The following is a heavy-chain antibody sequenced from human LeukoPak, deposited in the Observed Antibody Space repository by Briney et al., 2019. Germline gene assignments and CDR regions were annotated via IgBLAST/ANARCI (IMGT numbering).Heavy chain of an antibody. Sequence: PGGSLRLSCAASGFTFDDYGMSWVRQAPGKGLEWVSGINWNGGSTGYADSVKGRFTISRDNAKNSLYLQMNSLRAEDMALYYCAKSAGHSSSWYFDHWGQGTLVTVSS. J-gene: IGHJ4*02. CDR3: AKSAGHSSSWYFDH. V-gene: IGHV3-20*04. CDR1: GFTFDDYG. D-gene: IGHD6-13*01. CDR2: INWNGGST.